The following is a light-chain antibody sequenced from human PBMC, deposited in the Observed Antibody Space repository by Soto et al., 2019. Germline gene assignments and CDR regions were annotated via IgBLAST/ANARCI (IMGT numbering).Light chain of an antibody. J-gene: IGLJ2*01. CDR1: SGYSNYE. Sequence: QPVLTQPPSASASLGASVTLTCTLSSGYSNYEVDWYQQRPGKGPRFVMRVGTGGIVGSKGDGIPDRFSVLGSGLNRYLTIKNIQEEDESDYHCGADHGSGGNFVSVVFGGGTKLTVL. V-gene: IGLV9-49*01. CDR2: VGTGGIVG. CDR3: GADHGSGGNFVSVV.